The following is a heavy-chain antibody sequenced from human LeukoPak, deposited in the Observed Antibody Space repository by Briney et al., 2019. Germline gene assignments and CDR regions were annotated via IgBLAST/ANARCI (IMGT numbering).Heavy chain of an antibody. CDR2: INHSGST. Sequence: PSETLSLTCAVYGGSFSGYYWSWIRQPPGKGLEWIGEINHSGSTNYNPSLKSRVTISVDTSKNQFSLKLSSVTAADTAVCYCARGLIAAAGTPWFDPWGQGTLVTVSS. V-gene: IGHV4-34*01. CDR1: GGSFSGYY. J-gene: IGHJ5*02. CDR3: ARGLIAAAGTPWFDP. D-gene: IGHD6-13*01.